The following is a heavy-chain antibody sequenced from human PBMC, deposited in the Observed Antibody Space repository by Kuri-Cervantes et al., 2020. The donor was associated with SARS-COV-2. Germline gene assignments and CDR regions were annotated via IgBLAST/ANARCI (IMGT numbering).Heavy chain of an antibody. CDR1: GFTFSDYY. J-gene: IGHJ3*02. V-gene: IGHV3-11*03. CDR3: ASFGSGWYDDAFDI. Sequence: GESLKISCAASGFTFSDYYMSWIRQAPRKGLEWVSYISSSSSYTNYADSVKGRFTISRDNAKNSLYLQMNSLGAEDTAVYYCASFGSGWYDDAFDIWGQGTMVTVSS. CDR2: ISSSSSYT. D-gene: IGHD6-19*01.